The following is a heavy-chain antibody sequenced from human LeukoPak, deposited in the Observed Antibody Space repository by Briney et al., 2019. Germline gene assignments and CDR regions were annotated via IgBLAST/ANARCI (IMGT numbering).Heavy chain of an antibody. CDR3: AREYCGGDCRFDY. Sequence: GGSLRLSCAASGFTFSSYSMNWVRQAPGKGLEWVSSISSSSSYIYYADSVKGRFTISRDNAKNSLYLQMNSLRAEDTAVYYCAREYCGGDCRFDYWGQGTLVTVSS. V-gene: IGHV3-21*01. J-gene: IGHJ4*02. CDR1: GFTFSSYS. CDR2: ISSSSSYI. D-gene: IGHD2-21*02.